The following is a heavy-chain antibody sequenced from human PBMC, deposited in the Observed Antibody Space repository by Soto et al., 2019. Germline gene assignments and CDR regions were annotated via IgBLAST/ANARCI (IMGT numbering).Heavy chain of an antibody. D-gene: IGHD2-15*01. CDR1: GFTVSNNY. CDR3: ATAYCIDGSSCGFDY. V-gene: IGHV3-53*01. J-gene: IGHJ4*02. Sequence: EVQLVESGGGLIQPGGSLRLSCAASGFTVSNNYMSWVRQAPGKGLESVSVLYTDGSTYYADSVKGRFTISRDNPKNTLYLQMKSLRVEDTALYYCATAYCIDGSSCGFDYWGQGTLVTVSS. CDR2: LYTDGST.